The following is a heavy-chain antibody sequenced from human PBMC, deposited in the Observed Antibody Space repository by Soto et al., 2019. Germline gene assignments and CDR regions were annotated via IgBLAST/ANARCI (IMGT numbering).Heavy chain of an antibody. CDR3: ARHYCSSTSCYPVYYYYYGMDV. Sequence: PGESLKISCNGSGYSFTIYCIGLVLQMPGKGLEWMGIIYPGDSDTRYSPSFQGQVTISADKSISTAYLQWSSLKASDTATYYCARHYCSSTSCYPVYYYYYGMDVWGQGTTVTVSS. V-gene: IGHV5-51*01. J-gene: IGHJ6*02. CDR1: GYSFTIYC. D-gene: IGHD2-2*01. CDR2: IYPGDSDT.